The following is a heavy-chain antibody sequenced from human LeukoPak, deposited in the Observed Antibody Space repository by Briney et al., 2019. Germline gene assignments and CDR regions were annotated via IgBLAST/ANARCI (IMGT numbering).Heavy chain of an antibody. Sequence: ASVKVSCKASGYTFTTYAMHWVRQAPGQRLEWMGWINAGNGNTKYSQKFQGRVTITRGTSASTAYMELSSLRSEDTAVYYCARDRDPYYDILTGYSSALDYWGQGTLVTVSS. CDR3: ARDRDPYYDILTGYSSALDY. D-gene: IGHD3-9*01. CDR1: GYTFTTYA. V-gene: IGHV1-3*01. J-gene: IGHJ4*02. CDR2: INAGNGNT.